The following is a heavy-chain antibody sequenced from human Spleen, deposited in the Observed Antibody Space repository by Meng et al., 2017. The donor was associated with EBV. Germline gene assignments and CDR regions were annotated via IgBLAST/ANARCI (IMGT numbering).Heavy chain of an antibody. J-gene: IGHJ4*02. V-gene: IGHV3-23*01. D-gene: IGHD3-22*01. Sequence: DSVKGRFTISRDNSKNTLYLQMNSLRAEDTAVYYCAKEPDYYDSSGGYFDYWGQGTLVTVSS. CDR3: AKEPDYYDSSGGYFDY.